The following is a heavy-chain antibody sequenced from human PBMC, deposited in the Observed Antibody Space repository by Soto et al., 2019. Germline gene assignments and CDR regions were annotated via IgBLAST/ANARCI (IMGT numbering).Heavy chain of an antibody. CDR3: AKHGSGSYRSWFDP. Sequence: TSETLSLTCTVSGGSISSSSYYWGWIRQPPGKGLEWIGSIYYSGSTYYNPSLKSRVTISVDTSKNQFSLKLSSVTAADTAVYYCAKHGSGSYRSWFDPWGQGTLVTVSS. CDR2: IYYSGST. V-gene: IGHV4-39*01. J-gene: IGHJ5*02. CDR1: GGSISSSSYY. D-gene: IGHD3-10*01.